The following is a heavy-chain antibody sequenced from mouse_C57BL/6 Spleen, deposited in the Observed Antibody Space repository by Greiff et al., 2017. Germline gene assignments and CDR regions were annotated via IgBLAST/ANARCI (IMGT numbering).Heavy chain of an antibody. V-gene: IGHV1-64*01. CDR2: IHPNSGST. CDR1: GYTFTSYW. J-gene: IGHJ4*01. D-gene: IGHD1-1*01. Sequence: QVQLQQPGAELVKPGASVKLSCKASGYTFTSYWMHWVKQRPGQGLEWIGMIHPNSGSTNYNVEFKSKATLTVDKSSSTAYMQLSSLTSEDSAVYYCARWGTKDYAMDYWGQGTSLTVSS. CDR3: ARWGTKDYAMDY.